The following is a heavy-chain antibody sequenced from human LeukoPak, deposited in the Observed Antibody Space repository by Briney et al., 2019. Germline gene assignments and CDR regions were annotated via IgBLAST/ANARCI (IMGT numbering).Heavy chain of an antibody. CDR3: ARGAEAETSPLDY. Sequence: ASVKVSCKASGYIFSDYYMHWVRQAPGQGLEWLGWINPKAGAADYAQQFRGRITMTRDTSINTDYMEMKRVTSDDTAVYYCARGAEAETSPLDYWGQGTLVTVSS. V-gene: IGHV1-2*02. J-gene: IGHJ4*02. CDR2: INPKAGAA. D-gene: IGHD6-13*01. CDR1: GYIFSDYY.